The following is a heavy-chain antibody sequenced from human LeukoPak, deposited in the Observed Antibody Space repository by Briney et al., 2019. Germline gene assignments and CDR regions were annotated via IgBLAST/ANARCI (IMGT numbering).Heavy chain of an antibody. Sequence: GGSLRLSCAASGLIVSSNYMTWIRQAPGKGLEWVSVIYSGGSIYYADSVKGRFTISRDNSRNTLYLQMNSLRAEDTAVYYCARALNGFDIWGPGTLVTVSS. CDR3: ARALNGFDI. CDR1: GLIVSSNY. J-gene: IGHJ3*02. V-gene: IGHV3-53*01. CDR2: IYSGGSI.